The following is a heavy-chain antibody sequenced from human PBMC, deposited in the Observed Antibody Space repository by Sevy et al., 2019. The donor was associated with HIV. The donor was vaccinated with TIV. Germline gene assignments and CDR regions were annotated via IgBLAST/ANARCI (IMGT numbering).Heavy chain of an antibody. CDR2: IYYSGST. D-gene: IGHD4-17*01. Sequence: SETLSLTCTVSGGSVSSGSYYWNWIRQPPGKGLEWIGYIYYSGSTNYNPSLKSRVTISVDTSKNQFSLKLSSVTAADTAVYYCTRADYGDYVLFDPWGQGTLVTVSS. CDR3: TRADYGDYVLFDP. CDR1: GGSVSSGSYY. V-gene: IGHV4-61*01. J-gene: IGHJ5*02.